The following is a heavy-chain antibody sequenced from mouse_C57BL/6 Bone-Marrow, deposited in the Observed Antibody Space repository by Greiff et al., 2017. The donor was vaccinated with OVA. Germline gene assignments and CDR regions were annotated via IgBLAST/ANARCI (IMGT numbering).Heavy chain of an antibody. CDR2: ISGGGGNT. V-gene: IGHV5-9*01. J-gene: IGHJ1*03. CDR3: ARQGDYGSSYYWYFDV. Sequence: EVQLVESGGGLVKPGGSLKLSCAASGFTFSSYTMSWVRQTPGKRLEWVATISGGGGNTYYPDSVKGRFTISRDNAKNTLYLQMSSLRSEDTALYYCARQGDYGSSYYWYFDVWGTGTTVTVSS. CDR1: GFTFSSYT. D-gene: IGHD1-1*01.